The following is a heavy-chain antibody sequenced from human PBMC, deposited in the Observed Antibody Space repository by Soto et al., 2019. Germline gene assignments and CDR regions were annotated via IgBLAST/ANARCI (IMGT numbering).Heavy chain of an antibody. CDR3: ARGLSVTIFEN. CDR2: IYYSGST. D-gene: IGHD4-17*01. CDR1: GGSISTGGYY. V-gene: IGHV4-31*03. J-gene: IGHJ4*02. Sequence: QVQLQESGPGLVKPSQTLSLTCTVSGGSISTGGYYWTWIRQHPGKGLEWIGYIYYSGSTYYNPSLKSRVTISVDTSKSQFSLTLSSVTAEDTAVYCWARGLSVTIFENWGPGTLVTVSS.